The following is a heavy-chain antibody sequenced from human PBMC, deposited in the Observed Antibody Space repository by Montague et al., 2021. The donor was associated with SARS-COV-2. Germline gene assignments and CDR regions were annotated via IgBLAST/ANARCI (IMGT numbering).Heavy chain of an antibody. CDR3: ATVMRMYGMDF. CDR2: IYQSGST. V-gene: IGHV4-30-2*06. D-gene: IGHD4-17*01. J-gene: IGHJ6*02. CDR1: GGSVSSGDYS. Sequence: TLSLTCVVSGGSVSSGDYSWGWIRQSPGKGLEWIGYIYQSGSTYYNPSLKSRVTISIDTSNNQFSLNLRSVTAADTGLYYCATVMRMYGMDFWGQGTTVTVSS.